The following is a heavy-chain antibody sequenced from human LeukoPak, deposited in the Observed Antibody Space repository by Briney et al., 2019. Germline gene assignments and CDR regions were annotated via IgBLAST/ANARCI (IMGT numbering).Heavy chain of an antibody. D-gene: IGHD3-10*01. CDR1: GFTFSNAW. CDR2: IKSKTDGGTT. V-gene: IGHV3-15*01. J-gene: IGHJ3*02. Sequence: GSLRLSCAASGFTFSNAWMSWVRQAPGKGLEWVGRIKSKTDGGTTDYAAPVKGRFTISRDDSKNTLYLQMNSRKTEDTAVYYCTTPGRDVLLWFGESDAFDIWGQGTMVTVSS. CDR3: TTPGRDVLLWFGESDAFDI.